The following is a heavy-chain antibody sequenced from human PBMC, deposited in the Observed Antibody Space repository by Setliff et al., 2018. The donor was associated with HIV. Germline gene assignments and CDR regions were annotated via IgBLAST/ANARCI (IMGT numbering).Heavy chain of an antibody. V-gene: IGHV1-2*02. D-gene: IGHD3-22*01. CDR3: ARDIGGYWDYHYYMDV. Sequence: ASVKVSCKASGYSFTGYYMHWVRQAPGQGLEWMGWINPNSGGTQYAQKFQGRVTMTRDTSISTGSMELSRLRSDDTAVYYCARDIGGYWDYHYYMDVWGKGTTVTVS. CDR2: INPNSGGT. CDR1: GYSFTGYY. J-gene: IGHJ6*03.